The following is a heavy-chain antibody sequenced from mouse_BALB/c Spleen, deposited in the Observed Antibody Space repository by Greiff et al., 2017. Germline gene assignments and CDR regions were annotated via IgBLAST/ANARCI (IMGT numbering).Heavy chain of an antibody. J-gene: IGHJ4*01. CDR3: ARRDYSYAMDY. D-gene: IGHD1-1*01. V-gene: IGHV14-3*02. CDR2: IDPANGNT. CDR1: GFNIKDTY. Sequence: VQLKESGAELVKPGASVKLSCTASGFNIKDTYMHWVKQRPEQGLEWIGRIDPANGNTKYDPKFQGKATITADTSSNTAYLQLSSLTSEDTAVYYCARRDYSYAMDYWGQGTSVTVSS.